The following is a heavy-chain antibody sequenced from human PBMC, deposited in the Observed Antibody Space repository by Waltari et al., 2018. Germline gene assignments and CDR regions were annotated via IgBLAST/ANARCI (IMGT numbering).Heavy chain of an antibody. CDR2: INPSGST. V-gene: IGHV4-34*01. Sequence: QVQLQQWGAGLLKPSETLSLTCAVYGGSFSGYYWSWIRQPPGKGLEWIGEINPSGSTNYHPSLKSLVTISVDTSKNQFSLKLSSVTAAVTAVYYCARGDYGFFDYWGQGTLVTVSS. J-gene: IGHJ4*02. CDR1: GGSFSGYY. CDR3: ARGDYGFFDY. D-gene: IGHD4-17*01.